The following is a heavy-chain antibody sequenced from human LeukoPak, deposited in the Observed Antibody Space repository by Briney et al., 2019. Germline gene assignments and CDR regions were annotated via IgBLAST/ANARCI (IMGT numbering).Heavy chain of an antibody. CDR3: VRVGDYDFWGAYYRFDP. CDR2: ISPYNGNT. V-gene: IGHV1-18*01. CDR1: GYTFTSFG. J-gene: IGHJ5*02. Sequence: ASVKVSCKASGYTFTSFGISWVRQAPGQGLEWMGWISPYNGNTHYAQKLQGRLTMTSDTSTSTAYMELRSLRSDDTAVYYCVRVGDYDFWGAYYRFDPWGQGTPVTVSS. D-gene: IGHD3-3*01.